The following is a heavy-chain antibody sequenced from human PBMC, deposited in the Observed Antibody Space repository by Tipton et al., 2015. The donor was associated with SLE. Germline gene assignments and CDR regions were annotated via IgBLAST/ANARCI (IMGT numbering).Heavy chain of an antibody. CDR1: GDSIRHMY. Sequence: LRLSCTVSGDSIRHMYWSWIRQPPGKGLEWIGHIYSSATTNYQYNPSLKSRVTISVDTSKNQLSLRLNSVTAADTAVYYCARAMTYDFWSGYYGSVLGTQLDYWGQGTLVTVSS. D-gene: IGHD3-3*01. J-gene: IGHJ4*02. CDR3: ARAMTYDFWSGYYGSVLGTQLDY. CDR2: IYSSATT. V-gene: IGHV4-59*01.